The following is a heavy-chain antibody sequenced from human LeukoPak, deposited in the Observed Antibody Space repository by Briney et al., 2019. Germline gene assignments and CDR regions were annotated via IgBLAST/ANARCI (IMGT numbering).Heavy chain of an antibody. D-gene: IGHD3-22*01. CDR1: GYTFTSYY. J-gene: IGHJ3*02. CDR3: ARDYYDSSGVLLAFDI. Sequence: GASVTVSCKASGYTFTSYYMHWVRQAPGQGLEWVGMINPSGGSTSYAQKFQGRVTMTRDTSTSTVYMELSSLRSEVTAVYYCARDYYDSSGVLLAFDIWGQGTMVTVSS. V-gene: IGHV1-46*01. CDR2: INPSGGST.